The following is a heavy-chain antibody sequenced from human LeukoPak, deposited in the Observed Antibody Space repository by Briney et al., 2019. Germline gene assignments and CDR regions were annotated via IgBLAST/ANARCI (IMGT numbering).Heavy chain of an antibody. J-gene: IGHJ6*02. V-gene: IGHV4-34*01. CDR2: INHSGST. Sequence: SETLSLTCAVYGGSFSGYYWSWIRQPPGKGLEWIGEINHSGSTNYNPSLKSRVTISVDTSKNQFSLKLSSVTAADTAVYYCASFRFLEWSYYYYGMDVWGQGTAVTVSS. CDR3: ASFRFLEWSYYYYGMDV. D-gene: IGHD3-3*01. CDR1: GGSFSGYY.